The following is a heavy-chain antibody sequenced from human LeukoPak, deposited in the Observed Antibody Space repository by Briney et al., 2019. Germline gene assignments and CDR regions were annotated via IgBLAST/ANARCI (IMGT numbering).Heavy chain of an antibody. D-gene: IGHD3-10*01. CDR1: GFTFSRYS. CDR3: ASLPRRELWFGTNVYYYYMDV. Sequence: GGSLRLSCAASGFTFSRYSMNWVRQAPGKGLEWVSYISSSSSTVYYADSVKGRFTISRDNAKNSLYLQMNSLRAEDTAVYYCASLPRRELWFGTNVYYYYMDVWGKGTMVTVSS. V-gene: IGHV3-48*01. CDR2: ISSSSSTV. J-gene: IGHJ6*03.